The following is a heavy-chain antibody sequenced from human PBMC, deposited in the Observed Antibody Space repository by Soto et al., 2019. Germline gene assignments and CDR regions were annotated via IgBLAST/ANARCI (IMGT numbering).Heavy chain of an antibody. Sequence: QVQLVQSGAEVRKPGASVKVSCKASGYTFTDYYMHWVRQAPGQGLEWMGWINPKTGGTNYVQKFKGRVTMTTDTSITTAYMELCRLRSDDTAVYYCARVVVGSDYFDSWGQGTLVTVPS. J-gene: IGHJ4*02. D-gene: IGHD1-26*01. V-gene: IGHV1-2*02. CDR2: INPKTGGT. CDR1: GYTFTDYY. CDR3: ARVVVGSDYFDS.